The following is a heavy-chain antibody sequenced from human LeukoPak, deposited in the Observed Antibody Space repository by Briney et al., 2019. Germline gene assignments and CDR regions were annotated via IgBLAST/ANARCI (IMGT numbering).Heavy chain of an antibody. CDR1: GFTFDDYA. J-gene: IGHJ4*02. CDR2: ISWNSGSI. D-gene: IGHD4-23*01. Sequence: GRSLRLSCAASGFTFDDYAMHWVRQAPGKGLEWVSGISWNSGSIGYADSVKGRFTISRDNAKNSLYLQMNSLRAEDMALYYCAKASVTTVVSSVFDYWGQGTLVTVSS. CDR3: AKASVTTVVSSVFDY. V-gene: IGHV3-9*03.